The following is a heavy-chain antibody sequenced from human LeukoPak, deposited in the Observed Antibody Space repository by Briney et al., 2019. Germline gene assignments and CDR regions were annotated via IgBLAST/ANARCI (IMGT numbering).Heavy chain of an antibody. J-gene: IGHJ2*01. V-gene: IGHV4-4*07. Sequence: SETLSLTCTVPGGSISNYYWSWIRQTAGKGLEWIGRIYTSGSTTYSPSLKSRGTMSVDTSKTQFSLKLTSVTAAGTALYYCARAVLSRMRYFDLWGRGNLLTVSS. CDR2: IYTSGST. CDR3: ARAVLSRMRYFDL. D-gene: IGHD3-16*01. CDR1: GGSISNYY.